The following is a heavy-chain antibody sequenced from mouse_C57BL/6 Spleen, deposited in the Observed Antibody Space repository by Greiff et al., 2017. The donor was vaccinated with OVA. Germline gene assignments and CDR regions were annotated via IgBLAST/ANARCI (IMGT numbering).Heavy chain of an antibody. CDR3: ARSSYYYGSSYWYFDV. CDR1: GYTFPSYT. CDR2: INPSSGYT. D-gene: IGHD1-1*01. V-gene: IGHV1-4*01. Sequence: VQLQQSGAELARPGASVKMSCKASGYTFPSYTMHWVKQRPGQGLEWIGYINPSSGYTKYNQKFKDKATLTADKSSSTAYMQLRSLTSEYSSVYYCARSSYYYGSSYWYFDVWGTGTTVTVSS. J-gene: IGHJ1*03.